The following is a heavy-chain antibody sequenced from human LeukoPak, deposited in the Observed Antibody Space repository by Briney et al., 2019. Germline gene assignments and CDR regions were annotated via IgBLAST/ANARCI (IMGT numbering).Heavy chain of an antibody. V-gene: IGHV3-21*01. CDR2: MNGRTSNI. D-gene: IGHD5-18*01. J-gene: IGHJ3*02. CDR3: ARDANSFGFRDAFD. Sequence: GGSLRLSCAASGFTFSSHGVNWVRQAPGKGLEWVSSMNGRTSNIYYANSVEGRFTISRDNAQNSVFLQMNSLRAEDTAVYYCARDANSFGFRDAFDIGAKGQWSPSLQ. CDR1: GFTFSSHG.